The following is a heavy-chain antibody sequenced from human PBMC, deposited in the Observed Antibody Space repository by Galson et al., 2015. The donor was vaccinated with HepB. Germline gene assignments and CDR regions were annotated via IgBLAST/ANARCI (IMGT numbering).Heavy chain of an antibody. CDR1: GYTFTSSA. J-gene: IGHJ2*01. Sequence: SVKVSCKASGYTFTSSAIQWVRLARGQRLEWIGWIVVRSGNTNYAQKFQERVTITRDMSTNTAYMELSSLRSDDTAVYYCAADSSPYYYDTSGNFGYFDLWGRGTLVAVSS. CDR3: AADSSPYYYDTSGNFGYFDL. CDR2: IVVRSGNT. D-gene: IGHD3-22*01. V-gene: IGHV1-58*02.